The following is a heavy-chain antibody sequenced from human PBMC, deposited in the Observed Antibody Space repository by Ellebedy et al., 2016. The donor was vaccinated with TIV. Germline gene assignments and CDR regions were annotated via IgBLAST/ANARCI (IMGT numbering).Heavy chain of an antibody. Sequence: AASVKVSCKAYGGTFNSYGITWVRQAPGQGLEWMGEIIPIFGKANYAQKFQDRVTISADESTRTSYMELSSLRSAETAVYYCAKCEDGYNSYYYYGMDVWGQGTTVTVSS. V-gene: IGHV1-69*13. CDR3: AKCEDGYNSYYYYGMDV. CDR2: IIPIFGKA. J-gene: IGHJ6*02. D-gene: IGHD5-24*01. CDR1: GGTFNSYG.